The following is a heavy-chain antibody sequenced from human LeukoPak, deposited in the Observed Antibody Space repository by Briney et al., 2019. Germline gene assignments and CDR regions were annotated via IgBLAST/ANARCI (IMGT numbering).Heavy chain of an antibody. Sequence: ASETLSLTCTVSGGSISSSSYYWGWIRQPPGKGLEWIGSIYYSGSTYYNPSLKSRVTISVDTSKNQFSLKLSSVTAADTAVYYCARITLTGYYPFFDYWGQGTLVTVSS. CDR3: ARITLTGYYPFFDY. CDR2: IYYSGST. V-gene: IGHV4-39*01. CDR1: GGSISSSSYY. D-gene: IGHD3-9*01. J-gene: IGHJ4*02.